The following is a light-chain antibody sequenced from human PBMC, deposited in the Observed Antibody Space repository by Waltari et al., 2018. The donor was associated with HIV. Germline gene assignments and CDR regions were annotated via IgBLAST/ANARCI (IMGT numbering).Light chain of an antibody. Sequence: SYELTQPPSVSVSPGQPAIITCSGAKLGDDYAYWYQQRPGQSPVLVIYQDNKRPSGIPERFSGSSSGNTATLTISGTQAMDEADYYCQAWDNSAAVFGTGTKLTVL. CDR1: KLGDDY. CDR2: QDN. J-gene: IGLJ1*01. CDR3: QAWDNSAAV. V-gene: IGLV3-1*01.